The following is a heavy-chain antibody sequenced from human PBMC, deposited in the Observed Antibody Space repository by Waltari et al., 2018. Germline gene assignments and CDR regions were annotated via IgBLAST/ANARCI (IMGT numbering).Heavy chain of an antibody. CDR3: ATYFGASVGTAAFDV. Sequence: QLQLQESGPRLVRPSETLSLICRVSGVSITSNRHYWAWIRQSPGQGLEWIVTVSYSGTPYTRPSLKGRVSVSRSPSTNQVPLILGCVTAADMAVYYCATYFGASVGTAAFDVWGQGTMVPVSS. J-gene: IGHJ3*01. D-gene: IGHD3-9*01. CDR2: VSYSGTP. CDR1: GVSITSNRHY. V-gene: IGHV4-39*01.